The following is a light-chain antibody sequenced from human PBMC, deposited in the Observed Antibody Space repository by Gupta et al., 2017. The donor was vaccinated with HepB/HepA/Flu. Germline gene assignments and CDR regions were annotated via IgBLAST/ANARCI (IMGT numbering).Light chain of an antibody. J-gene: IGKJ4*01. CDR3: QQYGSSPFT. V-gene: IGKV3-20*01. CDR2: GAS. CDR1: QSVSSSY. Sequence: EIVLTQSPGTLSLSPGERATLSCMASQSVSSSYLAWYQQKPAQAPRLLIFGASSRATGIPDRFSGSGSGTDFTLTISRLEPEDFAVYYCQQYGSSPFTFGGGTKVEIK.